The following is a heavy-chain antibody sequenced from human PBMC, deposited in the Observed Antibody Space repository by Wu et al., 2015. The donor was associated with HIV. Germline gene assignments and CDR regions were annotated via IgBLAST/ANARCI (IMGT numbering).Heavy chain of an antibody. V-gene: IGHV1-69*13. J-gene: IGHJ5*02. CDR3: ARDSVGDYYDSSGYYRT. Sequence: QVQLVQSGAEVKRPGSSVKVSCKASGGTFNTYIITWVRQAPGQGLEWLGRIIPIFGSANYAQKFQGRVTISADESTSTAYMELSSLRSEDTAVYYCARDSVGDYYDSSGYYRTWGQGTLVTVSS. D-gene: IGHD3-22*01. CDR1: GGTFNTYI. CDR2: IIPIFGSA.